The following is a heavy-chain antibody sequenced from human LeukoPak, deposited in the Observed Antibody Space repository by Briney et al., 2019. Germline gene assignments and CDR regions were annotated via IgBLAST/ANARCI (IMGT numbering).Heavy chain of an antibody. CDR1: GGTFSSYA. Sequence: SVKVSCKASGGTFSSYAISWVRQAPGQGLEWMGRIIPILGIENYAQKFQGRVTITADKSTSTAYMELSSLRSEDTAVYYCASGGDGYNYYGYWGQGTLVTVSS. D-gene: IGHD5-24*01. V-gene: IGHV1-69*04. CDR2: IIPILGIE. J-gene: IGHJ4*02. CDR3: ASGGDGYNYYGY.